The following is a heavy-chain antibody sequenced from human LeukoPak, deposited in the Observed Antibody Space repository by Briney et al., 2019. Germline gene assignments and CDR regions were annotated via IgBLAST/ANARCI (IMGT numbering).Heavy chain of an antibody. CDR1: GFTFSIYA. D-gene: IGHD1-7*01. CDR2: ISYDGSYK. CDR3: ARDPTNWNYVHYFDY. Sequence: GGSLRLSCAASGFTFSIYAMHWVRQAPGKGLEWVAVISYDGSYKYYADSVKGRFTISRDNSKNTLYLQMNSLRPEDTAVYYCARDPTNWNYVHYFDYWGQGTLVTVSS. V-gene: IGHV3-30*04. J-gene: IGHJ4*02.